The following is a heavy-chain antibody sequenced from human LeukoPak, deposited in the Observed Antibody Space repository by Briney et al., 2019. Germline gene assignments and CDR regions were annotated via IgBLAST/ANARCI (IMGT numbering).Heavy chain of an antibody. V-gene: IGHV3-53*05. CDR3: ARGAGVRETYYYFYMDV. CDR1: GFSVSSNY. J-gene: IGHJ6*03. D-gene: IGHD6-19*01. CDR2: IYSGGAI. Sequence: GGSLRLSCAASGFSVSSNYMTWVHQAPGKGLQWVSSIYSGGAIFYADTVEGRFTISRDNSKNTLYLQMNSLRVEDTAVYFCARGAGVRETYYYFYMDVWGKGTAVSVSS.